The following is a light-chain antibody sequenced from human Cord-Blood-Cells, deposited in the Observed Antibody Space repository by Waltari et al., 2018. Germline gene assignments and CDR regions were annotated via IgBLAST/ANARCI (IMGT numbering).Light chain of an antibody. CDR1: QSVSSN. V-gene: IGKV3-15*01. J-gene: IGKJ2*01. CDR3: QQYNNWPYT. Sequence: ELVMTQSPVSLFVSPGERATLSCRASQSVSSNLAWYQQKPGQAPRLLIYGASTRATGIPARFSDSGSETEFTLTISSLQSEDFVVYYCQQYNNWPYTFGQGTKLEIK. CDR2: GAS.